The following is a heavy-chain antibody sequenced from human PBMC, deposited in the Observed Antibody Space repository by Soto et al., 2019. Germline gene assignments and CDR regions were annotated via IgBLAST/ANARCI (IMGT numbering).Heavy chain of an antibody. V-gene: IGHV4-4*02. D-gene: IGHD3-10*01. Sequence: PSETLSLTCAVSGGSISSSNWWSWVRQPPGKGLEWIGEIYHSGSTNYNPSLKSRVAISVDKSKNQFSLKLSSVTAADTAVYYCESRLITMRGQGFDYWGQGTMVTVSS. CDR3: ESRLITMRGQGFDY. J-gene: IGHJ4*02. CDR2: IYHSGST. CDR1: GGSISSSNW.